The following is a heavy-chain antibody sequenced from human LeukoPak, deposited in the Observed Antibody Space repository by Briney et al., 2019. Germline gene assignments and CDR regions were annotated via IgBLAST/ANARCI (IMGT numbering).Heavy chain of an antibody. D-gene: IGHD3-9*01. J-gene: IGHJ4*02. CDR1: GGSFSVYY. V-gene: IGHV4-34*01. CDR3: ARRHDILTGYYKGGRLFDY. CDR2: INHSGST. Sequence: SETLSLTCAVYGGSFSVYYWSWIRQPPGKGLEWIGEINHSGSTNYNPSLKSRVTISVDTSKNQFSLKLSSVTAADTAVYYCARRHDILTGYYKGGRLFDYWGQGTLVTVSS.